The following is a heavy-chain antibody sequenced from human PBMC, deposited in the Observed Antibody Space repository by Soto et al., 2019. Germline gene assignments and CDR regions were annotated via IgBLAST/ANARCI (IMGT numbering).Heavy chain of an antibody. J-gene: IGHJ6*02. Sequence: GGSLRLSCAASGFTFSDYYMSWIRQAPGKGLEWVSYISSSSSYTNYADSVKGRFTISRDDAKNSLYLQMNSLRAEDTAVYYCARYCSGGSCYAYYYYYGMDVWGQGTTVTVSS. CDR2: ISSSSSYT. CDR3: ARYCSGGSCYAYYYYYGMDV. CDR1: GFTFSDYY. D-gene: IGHD2-15*01. V-gene: IGHV3-11*06.